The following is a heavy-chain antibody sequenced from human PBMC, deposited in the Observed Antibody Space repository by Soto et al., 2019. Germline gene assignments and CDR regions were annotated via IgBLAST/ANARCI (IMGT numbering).Heavy chain of an antibody. CDR3: AKEDLPYYYYDSSGYQPFDY. D-gene: IGHD3-22*01. Sequence: SLRLSCAASGFTFSSYGMHWVRQAPGKGLEWVAVISYDGSNKYYADSVKGRFTISRDNSKNTLYLQMNSLRAEDTAVYYCAKEDLPYYYYDSSGYQPFDYWGQGTLVTVSS. CDR1: GFTFSSYG. V-gene: IGHV3-30*18. CDR2: ISYDGSNK. J-gene: IGHJ4*02.